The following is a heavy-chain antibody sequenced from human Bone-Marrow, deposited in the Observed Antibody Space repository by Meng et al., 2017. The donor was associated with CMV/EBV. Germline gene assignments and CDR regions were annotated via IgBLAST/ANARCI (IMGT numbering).Heavy chain of an antibody. Sequence: ASVKVSCKASGYTFTSYYMHWVRQAPGQGLEWMGIINPSGGSTSYAQKFQGRVTMTRDTSTSTVYMELSSLRSEDTAAYYCARQNGSTDWNYGTHFDYWGQGTLVTVSS. V-gene: IGHV1-46*01. D-gene: IGHD1-7*01. CDR3: ARQNGSTDWNYGTHFDY. CDR1: GYTFTSYY. J-gene: IGHJ4*02. CDR2: INPSGGST.